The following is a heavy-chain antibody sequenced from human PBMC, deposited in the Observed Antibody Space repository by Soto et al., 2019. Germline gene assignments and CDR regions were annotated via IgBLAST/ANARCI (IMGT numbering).Heavy chain of an antibody. CDR1: SGSISSSNW. Sequence: SETLSLTCAVSSGSISSSNWWSWVRQPPGKGLEWIGEIYHSGSTNYNPSLKSRVTISVDKSKNQFSLKLSSVTAADTAVYYCARVHVPNDYGDYRRASSALDYWGQGTLVTVSS. J-gene: IGHJ4*02. D-gene: IGHD4-17*01. CDR3: ARVHVPNDYGDYRRASSALDY. V-gene: IGHV4-4*02. CDR2: IYHSGST.